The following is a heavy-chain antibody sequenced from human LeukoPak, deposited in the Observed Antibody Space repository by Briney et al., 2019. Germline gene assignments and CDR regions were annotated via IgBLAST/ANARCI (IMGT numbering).Heavy chain of an antibody. CDR2: IYYSGST. V-gene: IGHV4-59*08. CDR3: ARHLGSSGRYYYYYYMDV. J-gene: IGHJ6*03. D-gene: IGHD6-19*01. CDR1: SGSISSYY. Sequence: SETLSLTCTVCSGSISSYYWSWIRQPPGKGLEWIGYIYYSGSTNYNPSLKSRVTISVDTSKNQFSLKLSSVTAADTGLYYCARHLGSSGRYYYYYYMDVWGKGTTVTVSS.